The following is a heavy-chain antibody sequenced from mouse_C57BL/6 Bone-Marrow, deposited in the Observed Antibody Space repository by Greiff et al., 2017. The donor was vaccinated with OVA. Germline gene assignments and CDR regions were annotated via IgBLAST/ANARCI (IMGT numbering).Heavy chain of an antibody. CDR1: GFTFSSYA. J-gene: IGHJ1*03. CDR3: ARDLYYYGSSHWYFDV. D-gene: IGHD1-1*01. V-gene: IGHV5-4*01. Sequence: EVQRVESGGGLVKPGGSLKLSCAASGFTFSSYAMSWVRQTPEKRLEWVATISDGGRYTYYPDNVKGRFTISRDNAKNNLYLQMSHLKSEDTAMYYCARDLYYYGSSHWYFDVWGTGTTVTVSS. CDR2: ISDGGRYT.